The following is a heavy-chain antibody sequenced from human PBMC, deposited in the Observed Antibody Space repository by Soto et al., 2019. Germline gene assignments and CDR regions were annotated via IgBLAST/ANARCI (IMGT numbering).Heavy chain of an antibody. CDR2: ISYDGSNK. CDR3: ARVDTAMDPYGMDV. Sequence: PGGSLRLSCAASGFTFSSYAMHWVRQAPGKGLEWVAVISYDGSNKYYADSVKGRFTISRDNSKNTLYLQMNSLRAEDTAVYYCARVDTAMDPYGMDVWGQGTTVTVSS. CDR1: GFTFSSYA. J-gene: IGHJ6*01. D-gene: IGHD5-18*01. V-gene: IGHV3-30-3*01.